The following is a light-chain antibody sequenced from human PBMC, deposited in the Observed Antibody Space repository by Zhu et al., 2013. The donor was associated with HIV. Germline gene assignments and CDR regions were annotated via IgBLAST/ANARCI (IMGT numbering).Light chain of an antibody. J-gene: IGLJ2*01. CDR2: SDD. V-gene: IGLV1-44*01. CDR1: SSNIGSNT. Sequence: QSVLTQPPSASGTPGQRVTISCSRSSSNIGSNTVDWYQQLPGTAPKLLIYSDDQRPSGVPDRFSGSKSGTSASLAISGLQSDDEAEYYCAAWNDRLNGPVFGGGTKLTVL. CDR3: AAWNDRLNGPV.